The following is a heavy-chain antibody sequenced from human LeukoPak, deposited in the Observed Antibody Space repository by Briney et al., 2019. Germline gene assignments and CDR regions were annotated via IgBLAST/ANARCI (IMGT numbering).Heavy chain of an antibody. CDR1: GFTFSSYS. CDR3: ARAIGYSYGTMDV. CDR2: ISSRSSYI. V-gene: IGHV3-21*01. J-gene: IGHJ6*04. D-gene: IGHD5-18*01. Sequence: GGSLRLSCVGSGFTFSSYSMKWVRQAPGKGLEWVSSISSRSSYIYYVDSVKGRFTISRDNAKNSLYLQMNSLRAEDTGVYYCARAIGYSYGTMDVWGKGTTVTVSS.